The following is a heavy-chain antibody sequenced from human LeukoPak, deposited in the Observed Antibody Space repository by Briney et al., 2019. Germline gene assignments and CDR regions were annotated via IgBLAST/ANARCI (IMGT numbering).Heavy chain of an antibody. CDR2: ISSSGSYI. Sequence: GGSLRLSCAAFGFTFSSHSMNWVRQAPGKGLEWVSSISSSGSYIYYADSVKGRFTISRDNAGNSLYLYMNSLRAEDTAIYYCARDVSARTSTFHYWGQGTLDTVSS. V-gene: IGHV3-21*01. J-gene: IGHJ4*02. CDR3: ARDVSARTSTFHY. D-gene: IGHD1-1*01. CDR1: GFTFSSHS.